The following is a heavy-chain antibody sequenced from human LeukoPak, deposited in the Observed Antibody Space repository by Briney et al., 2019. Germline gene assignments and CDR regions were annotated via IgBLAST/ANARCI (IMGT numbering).Heavy chain of an antibody. J-gene: IGHJ6*02. Sequence: PSETLSLTCAVYGGSYSGYYWSWIRQPPGKGLEWIGEINHSGSTNYNPSLKSRVTISVDTSKNQFSLKLSSVTAADTAVYYCARGRARGPFSRYYYGMDVWGQGTLVTVSS. CDR3: ARGRARGPFSRYYYGMDV. CDR2: INHSGST. D-gene: IGHD5-12*01. CDR1: GGSYSGYY. V-gene: IGHV4-34*01.